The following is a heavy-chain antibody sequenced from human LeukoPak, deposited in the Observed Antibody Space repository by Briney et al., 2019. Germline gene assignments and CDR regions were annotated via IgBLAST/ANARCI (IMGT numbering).Heavy chain of an antibody. CDR1: GFTFSSYS. D-gene: IGHD5-24*01. J-gene: IGHJ4*02. Sequence: GGSLRLSCAASGFTFSSYSVIWALQAPGKGLEWVSYVSSSGTTTYYADSVKGRFTISRDNGKNLVSLQMNSLRDEDTAVYYSARADRDGNKRFLDWGQGTLVTVSS. CDR2: VSSSGTTT. V-gene: IGHV3-48*02. CDR3: ARADRDGNKRFLD.